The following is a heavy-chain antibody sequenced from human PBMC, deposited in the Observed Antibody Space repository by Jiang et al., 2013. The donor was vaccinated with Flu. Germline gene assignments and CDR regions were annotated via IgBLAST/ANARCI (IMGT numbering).Heavy chain of an antibody. J-gene: IGHJ4*02. V-gene: IGHV1-3*01. CDR3: ARDGGTSSSGWYYFDY. CDR2: INAGNGNT. D-gene: IGHD6-19*01. CDR1: GYTFTSYA. Sequence: SGAEVKKPGASVKVSCKASGYTFTSYAMHWVRQAPGQRLEWMGWINAGNGNTKYSQKFQGRVTITRDTSASTAYMELSSLRSEDTAVYYCARDGGTSSSGWYYFDYVGPGNPGHRL.